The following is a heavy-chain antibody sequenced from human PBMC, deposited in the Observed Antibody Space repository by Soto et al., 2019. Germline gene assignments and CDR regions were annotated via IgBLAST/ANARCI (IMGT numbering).Heavy chain of an antibody. CDR1: GGTFSSYA. CDR2: IIPIFGTA. D-gene: IGHD6-13*01. V-gene: IGHV1-69*13. CDR3: ARTGVSSSSWYGRDYYSYYGMDV. J-gene: IGHJ6*02. Sequence: SVKVSCKASGGTFSSYAISWVRQAPGQGLEWMGGIIPIFGTANYAQKFQGRVTITADESTSTAYMELSSLRSEDTAVYYCARTGVSSSSWYGRDYYSYYGMDVWGQGTTVTVSS.